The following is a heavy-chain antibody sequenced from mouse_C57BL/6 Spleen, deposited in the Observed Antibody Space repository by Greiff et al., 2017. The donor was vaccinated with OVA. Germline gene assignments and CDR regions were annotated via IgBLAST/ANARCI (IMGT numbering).Heavy chain of an antibody. CDR1: GFSLSTSGMG. CDR3: ARIGPLYYDYEEGFFDY. CDR2: IYWDDDK. D-gene: IGHD2-4*01. J-gene: IGHJ2*01. Sequence: QVTLKVSGPGILQSSQTLSLTCSFSGFSLSTSGMGVSWIRQPSGKGLEWLAHIYWDDDKRYNPSLKSRLTISKDTSRNQVFLKITSVDTADTATYYCARIGPLYYDYEEGFFDYWGQGTTLTVSS. V-gene: IGHV8-12*01.